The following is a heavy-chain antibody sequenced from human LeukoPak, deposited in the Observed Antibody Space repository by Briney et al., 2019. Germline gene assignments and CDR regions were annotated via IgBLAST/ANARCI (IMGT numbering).Heavy chain of an antibody. V-gene: IGHV1-69*04. CDR1: GGTFSSYA. CDR2: IIPILGIA. CDR3: ATEVRHCSGGSCYSGGFDY. Sequence: GASVKASCKASGGTFSSYAISWVRQAPGQGLEWMGRIIPILGIANYAQKFQGRVTITADKSTSTAYMELSSLRSEDTAVYYCATEVRHCSGGSCYSGGFDYWGQGTLVTVSS. D-gene: IGHD2-15*01. J-gene: IGHJ4*02.